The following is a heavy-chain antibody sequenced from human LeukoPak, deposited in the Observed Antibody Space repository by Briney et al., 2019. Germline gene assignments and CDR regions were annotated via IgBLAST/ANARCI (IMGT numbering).Heavy chain of an antibody. D-gene: IGHD2-8*01. CDR1: GFTFSNYW. V-gene: IGHV3-74*01. CDR2: INTDGGST. CDR3: ARGRGVYAIGHWFDP. J-gene: IGHJ5*02. Sequence: GGSLRLSCAASGFTFSNYWMHWVRQAPGKGLVWVSRINTDGGSTTYADFVKGRFTISRDNAKNTLYLQMNSLRAEDTAVYYCARGRGVYAIGHWFDPWGQGTLVIVSS.